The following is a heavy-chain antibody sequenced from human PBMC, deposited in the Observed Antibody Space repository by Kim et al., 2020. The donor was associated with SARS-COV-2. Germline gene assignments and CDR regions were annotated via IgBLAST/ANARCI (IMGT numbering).Heavy chain of an antibody. V-gene: IGHV3-30*04. D-gene: IGHD1-26*01. CDR2: ISYDGSNK. J-gene: IGHJ4*02. CDR3: ARDRSGASDY. Sequence: GGSLRLSCAASGFTFSSYAMHWVRQAPGKGLEWVAVISYDGSNKYYADSVKGRFTISRDNSKNTLYLQMNSLRAEDTAVYYCARDRSGASDYWGQGTLVTVSS. CDR1: GFTFSSYA.